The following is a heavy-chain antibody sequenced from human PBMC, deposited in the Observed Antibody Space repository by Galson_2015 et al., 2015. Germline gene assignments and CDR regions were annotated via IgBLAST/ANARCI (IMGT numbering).Heavy chain of an antibody. J-gene: IGHJ4*02. CDR3: ARQGVGAAEDY. CDR1: GSSFPCYW. D-gene: IGHD6-13*01. Sequence: QSGAEVKKAGESLKISCKGSGSSFPCYWIVWVRQMPGKGLEWMGIIYPGDSGTRYSPSFQGQVTISADKSISTAYLQWSSLKASDSAMYYCARQGVGAAEDYWGQGTLVPVSS. V-gene: IGHV5-51*01. CDR2: IYPGDSGT.